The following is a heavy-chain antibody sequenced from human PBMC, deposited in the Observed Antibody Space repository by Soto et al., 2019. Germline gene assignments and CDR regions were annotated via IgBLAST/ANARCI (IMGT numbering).Heavy chain of an antibody. D-gene: IGHD4-17*01. V-gene: IGHV4-59*01. Sequence: PSETLSLTCTVSGGSISSYYWSWIRQPPGKGPEWIGYIYYSGSTNYNPSLKSRVTISVDTSKNQFSLKLSSVTAADTAVYYCARDQERYGDYGYFDYWGQGTLVTVSS. CDR2: IYYSGST. J-gene: IGHJ4*02. CDR1: GGSISSYY. CDR3: ARDQERYGDYGYFDY.